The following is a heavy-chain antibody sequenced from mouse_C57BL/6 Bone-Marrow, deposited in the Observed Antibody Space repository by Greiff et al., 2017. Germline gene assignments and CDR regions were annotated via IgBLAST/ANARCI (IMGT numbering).Heavy chain of an antibody. CDR3: ARRATVYYYAMDY. CDR1: GYTFTSYW. Sequence: QVQLQQSGAELAKPGASVKLSCKASGYTFTSYWMHWVKQRPGQGLEWIGYINPSSGYTKYNQKFKDKATLTADKSSSTAYMQLSSLTYEDSAVYYGARRATVYYYAMDYGGQGNSVTVSS. J-gene: IGHJ4*01. V-gene: IGHV1-7*01. CDR2: INPSSGYT. D-gene: IGHD1-1*01.